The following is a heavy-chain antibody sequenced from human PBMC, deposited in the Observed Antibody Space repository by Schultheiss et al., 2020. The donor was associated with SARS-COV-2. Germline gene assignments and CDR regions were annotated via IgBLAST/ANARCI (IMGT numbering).Heavy chain of an antibody. CDR2: IRSKAYGGTT. D-gene: IGHD3-3*01. J-gene: IGHJ5*02. V-gene: IGHV3-49*03. CDR3: ITDSPITIFGVVITP. Sequence: GESLKISCTASGFTFGDYAMSWFRQAPGKGLEWVGFIRSKAYGGTTEYAASVKGRFTISRDDSKSIAYLQMNSLKTEDTAVYYCITDSPITIFGVVITPWGQGTLVTVSS. CDR1: GFTFGDYA.